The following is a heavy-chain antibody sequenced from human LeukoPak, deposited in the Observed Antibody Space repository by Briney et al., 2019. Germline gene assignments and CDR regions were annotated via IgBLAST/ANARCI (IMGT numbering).Heavy chain of an antibody. V-gene: IGHV3-7*03. CDR3: ARRNAMDA. CDR1: GFTFSNYW. CDR2: INRDRSER. Sequence: GGSLRLSCAASGFTFSNYWMTWVRQAPGKGLEWVANINRDRSERYYVDSVKGRFTISRDDAKSSLYLQMNSLRAEDTAVYYCARRNAMDAWGQGTTVIVFS. J-gene: IGHJ6*02.